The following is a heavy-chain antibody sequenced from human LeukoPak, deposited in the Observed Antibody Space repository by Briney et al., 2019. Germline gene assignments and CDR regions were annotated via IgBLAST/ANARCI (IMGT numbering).Heavy chain of an antibody. J-gene: IGHJ4*02. V-gene: IGHV1-2*02. CDR1: GYTSTGYY. D-gene: IGHD1-26*01. CDR3: ARDQRIGGYGSDY. Sequence: GASVKVSCKASGYTSTGYYIHWVRQAPGQGLEWVGWINPNSGDTNYAQKFQGRVTMTRDTSMSTAYMALSELRSDDTAVFFCARDQRIGGYGSDYWGQGTLVTVSS. CDR2: INPNSGDT.